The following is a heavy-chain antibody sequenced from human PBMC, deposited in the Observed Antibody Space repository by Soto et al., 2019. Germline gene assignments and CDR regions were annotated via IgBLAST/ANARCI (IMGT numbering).Heavy chain of an antibody. CDR1: GGSISSSSYY. V-gene: IGHV4-39*01. D-gene: IGHD6-19*01. CDR3: ARRGSSGWYENFDY. Sequence: SETLSLTCTVSGGSISSSSYYWGWIRQPPGKGLEWIGSIYYSGSTYYNPSLKSRVTISVDTSKNHFSLKLSSVTAADTAVYYCARRGSSGWYENFDYWGQGTLVTVSS. J-gene: IGHJ4*02. CDR2: IYYSGST.